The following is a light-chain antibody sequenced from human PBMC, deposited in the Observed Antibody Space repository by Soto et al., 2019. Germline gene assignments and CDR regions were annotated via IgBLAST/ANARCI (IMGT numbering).Light chain of an antibody. CDR3: QQSFSIPKT. Sequence: DIQMTQSPSSLSASVGDRVTITCRASQSISNYLNWYQQKPGKAPNLLIYAASSLQSGVPSRFSGSGSGTDFTLTISSLQPEDFATYLCQQSFSIPKTFAQGTKVDI. CDR2: AAS. CDR1: QSISNY. J-gene: IGKJ1*01. V-gene: IGKV1-39*01.